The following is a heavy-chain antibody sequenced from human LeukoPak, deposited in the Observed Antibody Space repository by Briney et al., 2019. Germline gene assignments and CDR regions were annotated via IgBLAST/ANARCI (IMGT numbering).Heavy chain of an antibody. J-gene: IGHJ4*02. Sequence: PGGSLRLSCAASGFTFSSSAMSWVRQAPGKGLEWVSSISGSGSGGSTYYADSVKGRFTISRDNSKNTLYLQINSLKTEDTAVYYCTTDREFYDTSGNRYWGQGTLVTVSS. D-gene: IGHD3-22*01. CDR2: ISGSGSGGST. CDR1: GFTFSSSA. V-gene: IGHV3-23*01. CDR3: TTDREFYDTSGNRY.